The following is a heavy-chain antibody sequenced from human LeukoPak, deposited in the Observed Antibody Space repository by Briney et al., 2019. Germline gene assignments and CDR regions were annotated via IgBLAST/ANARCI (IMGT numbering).Heavy chain of an antibody. D-gene: IGHD2-2*01. CDR2: IYSGGTT. J-gene: IGHJ4*02. V-gene: IGHV3-53*01. CDR3: AREIIMPSTHLDC. CDR1: GFTVSSNY. Sequence: GGSLRLSCAASGFTVSSNYMNWVRQAPGKGLEWVSVIYSGGTTYYAESVKGRFTISRDNSKNTLYLQMNSLRAEDTAVYYCAREIIMPSTHLDCWGQGTLVTVSS.